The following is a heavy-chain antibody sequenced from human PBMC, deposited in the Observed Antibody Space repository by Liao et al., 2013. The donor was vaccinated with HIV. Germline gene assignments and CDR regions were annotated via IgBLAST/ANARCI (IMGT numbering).Heavy chain of an antibody. V-gene: IGHV4-34*01. Sequence: QVQLQQWGAGLLKPSETLSLTCAVYGGSFSGYYWSWIRQPPGKGLEWIGEINHSGGTNYIPSLKSRVTISVDTSKNQVSLKLSSVTAADTAVYYCARVGTYDDFWSGYYYFDFWGQGTLATVSS. CDR3: ARVGTYDDFWSGYYYFDF. CDR2: INHSGGT. J-gene: IGHJ4*02. CDR1: GGSFSGYY. D-gene: IGHD3-3*01.